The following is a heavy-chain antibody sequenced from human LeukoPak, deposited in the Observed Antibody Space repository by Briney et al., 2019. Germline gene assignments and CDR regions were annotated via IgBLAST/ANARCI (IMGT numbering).Heavy chain of an antibody. V-gene: IGHV3-33*01. CDR2: IWYDGSNK. D-gene: IGHD1-1*01. CDR3: ARDKDERAAFDI. CDR1: GFTFSSYA. J-gene: IGHJ3*02. Sequence: GRSLDLSCAPSGFTFSSYAMHWVRQAPGKGRDGVAVIWYDGSNKYYADSVKGRFTISRDNSKNTLYLQINSLRAEDTAVYYCARDKDERAAFDIWGQGTMVTVSS.